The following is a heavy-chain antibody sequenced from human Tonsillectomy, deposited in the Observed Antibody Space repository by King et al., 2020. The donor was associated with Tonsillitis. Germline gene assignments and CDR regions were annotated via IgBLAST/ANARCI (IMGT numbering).Heavy chain of an antibody. D-gene: IGHD2-8*01. Sequence: TLKESGPALVKPTQTLTLTCTFSGFSLSTTGLRVSWIRQPPGNALEWLARIDWDDDKFYTTSLKTRLTISKDTSKNQVGLTMTNMDPVDTATYYCARMACTNGVYYNSFDYWGQGTLVTVSS. CDR3: ARMACTNGVYYNSFDY. CDR1: GFSLSTTGLR. CDR2: IDWDDDK. V-gene: IGHV2-70*04. J-gene: IGHJ4*02.